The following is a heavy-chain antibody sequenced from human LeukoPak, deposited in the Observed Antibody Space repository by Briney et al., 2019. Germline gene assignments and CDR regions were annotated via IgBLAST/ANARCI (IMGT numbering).Heavy chain of an antibody. CDR2: FSGSGGST. J-gene: IGHJ4*02. Sequence: GGSLRLSCAASGFTFSSYAMSWVRQAPGKGLEWVSSFSGSGGSTYHADSVKGRFTISRDNSKNTLYLQMNSLTDEDTAIYYCAKAPSPGGFDYWGQGTLVTVSS. CDR1: GFTFSSYA. V-gene: IGHV3-23*01. CDR3: AKAPSPGGFDY. D-gene: IGHD2-2*01.